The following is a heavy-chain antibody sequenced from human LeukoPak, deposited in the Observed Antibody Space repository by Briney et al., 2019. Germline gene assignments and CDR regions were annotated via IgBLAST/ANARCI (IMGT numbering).Heavy chain of an antibody. CDR1: GVSVTSDNCY. J-gene: IGHJ5*02. CDR3: SRDLGYFGSGSYLGWFDP. Sequence: SETLSLTCNVSGVSVTSDNCYWTWIRQAPGKGLEWIGHVSHSGTINYNPSLRSRVTISVDTSKNQFSLKLTSVSAADTALYYCSRDLGYFGSGSYLGWFDPWGQGTLVTVSS. D-gene: IGHD3-10*01. CDR2: VSHSGTI. V-gene: IGHV4-61*01.